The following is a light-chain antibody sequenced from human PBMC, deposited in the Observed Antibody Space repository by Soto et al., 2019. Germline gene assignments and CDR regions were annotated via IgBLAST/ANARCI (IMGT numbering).Light chain of an antibody. CDR3: QQRSNWPRT. J-gene: IGKJ2*01. CDR1: QSVSSY. CDR2: DAS. Sequence: EIVLTQSPATLSLSPGERATLSCRASQSVSSYLAWYQQKPGQAPRLLIYDASNRATGIPARFSGSGSGTYFTLTISSLEPEDFAVYYCQQRSNWPRTFGQGTKQEIK. V-gene: IGKV3-11*01.